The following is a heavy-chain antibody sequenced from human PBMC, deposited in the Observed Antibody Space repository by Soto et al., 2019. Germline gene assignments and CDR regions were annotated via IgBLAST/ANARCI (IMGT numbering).Heavy chain of an antibody. CDR2: SNPMGGST. CDR1: GYTLINYY. CDR3: ARDLAAGDL. Sequence: QEQLVQSGAEVKEPGASVKVSCKASGYTLINYYIHLVRQAPGQGLEWMAISNPMGGSTNYAQEFQGRGTLTSATSTRTVYMELSSLRFEDTDLFYCARDLAAGDLWGQGTLVTV. V-gene: IGHV1-46*01. J-gene: IGHJ5*02. D-gene: IGHD6-13*01.